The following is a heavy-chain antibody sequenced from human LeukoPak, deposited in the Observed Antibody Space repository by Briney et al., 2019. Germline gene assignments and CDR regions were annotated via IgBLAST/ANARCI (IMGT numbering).Heavy chain of an antibody. Sequence: GASVKVSCKASGYTLTSYGISWVRQAPGQGLEWLGWMSPNSGDTGYAQKFQGRVTMTSDSSISTAYMELSSLRSEDTAIYYCVRTPPNWGFDYWGQGTLVTVSS. D-gene: IGHD7-27*01. CDR1: GYTLTSYG. J-gene: IGHJ4*02. CDR3: VRTPPNWGFDY. V-gene: IGHV1-8*02. CDR2: MSPNSGDT.